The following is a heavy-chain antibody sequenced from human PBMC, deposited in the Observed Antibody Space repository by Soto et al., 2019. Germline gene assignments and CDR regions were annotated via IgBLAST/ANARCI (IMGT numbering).Heavy chain of an antibody. CDR1: GFTFSSYA. D-gene: IGHD6-13*01. V-gene: IGHV3-23*01. CDR3: AKGIAADDYYYYYMDV. Sequence: GGSLRLSCAASGFTFSSYAMSWVRQAPGKGLEWVSAISGSGGSTYYADSVKGRFTISRDNSKNTLYLQMNSLRAEDTAVYYCAKGIAADDYYYYYMDVWGKGTTVTVSS. CDR2: ISGSGGST. J-gene: IGHJ6*03.